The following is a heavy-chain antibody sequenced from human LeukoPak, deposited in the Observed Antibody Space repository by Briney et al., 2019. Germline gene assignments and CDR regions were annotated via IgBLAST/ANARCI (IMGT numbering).Heavy chain of an antibody. CDR3: ARAQDTAMATGYFDY. J-gene: IGHJ4*02. CDR1: SFTFSAYG. Sequence: PGGSLRLSCAASSFTFSAYGMHWVRQAPGKGLEWVAVIWYDGSNKYYADSVKGRFTISRDNSKNTLYLQMNSLRAEDTAVYYCARAQDTAMATGYFDYWGQGTLVTVSS. D-gene: IGHD5-18*01. CDR2: IWYDGSNK. V-gene: IGHV3-33*01.